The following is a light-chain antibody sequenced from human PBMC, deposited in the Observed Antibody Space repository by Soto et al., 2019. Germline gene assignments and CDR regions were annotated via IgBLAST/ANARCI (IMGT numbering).Light chain of an antibody. J-gene: IGKJ1*01. V-gene: IGKV1-5*01. Sequence: DIQMTQSPSTLSASVGDRVTITCRASQSIRTWLAWYQQKPGQAPKLLICEVSTLESGVPSRFSGSGSGTEFTLTVSILQPDDFATYFCQLYHSYPWTFGQGTKVEVK. CDR2: EVS. CDR3: QLYHSYPWT. CDR1: QSIRTW.